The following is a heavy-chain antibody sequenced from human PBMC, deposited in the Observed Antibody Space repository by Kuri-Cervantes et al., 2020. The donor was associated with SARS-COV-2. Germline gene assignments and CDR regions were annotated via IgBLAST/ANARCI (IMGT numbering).Heavy chain of an antibody. V-gene: IGHV2-70*01. J-gene: IGHJ6*02. CDR1: GFSLSTSEVC. Sequence: SGPTLVKPTQTLTLTCTFSGFSLSTSEVCVSWIRQPPGKALEWLALIDWEDDEYYSASLKTSVTISKDTSKNQVVLTMTNMDPLDTATYYCARMRFSGSGRQYYGMDVWGQGTTVTVSS. CDR3: ARMRFSGSGRQYYGMDV. CDR2: IDWEDDE. D-gene: IGHD3-10*01.